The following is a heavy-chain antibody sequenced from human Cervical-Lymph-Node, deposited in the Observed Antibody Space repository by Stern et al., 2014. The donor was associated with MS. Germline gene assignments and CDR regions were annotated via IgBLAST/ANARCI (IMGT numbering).Heavy chain of an antibody. J-gene: IGHJ5*02. D-gene: IGHD1-26*01. CDR1: GGSISSSGYY. CDR3: ATTRWDLFTWNWFDP. Sequence: QVQLVESGPGLVKPSQTLSLTCTVSGGSISSSGYYWSWIRQPADKGLEWIGRIHDSGSTYYNPSLKTRVTISIDPAKNQVSLKLTSVTAADTAVYYCATTRWDLFTWNWFDPWGQGTLVTVSS. CDR2: IHDSGST. V-gene: IGHV4-61*02.